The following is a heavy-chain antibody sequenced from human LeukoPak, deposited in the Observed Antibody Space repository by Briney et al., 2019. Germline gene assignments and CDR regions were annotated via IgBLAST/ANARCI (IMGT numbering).Heavy chain of an antibody. J-gene: IGHJ4*02. CDR2: INHSGST. CDR1: GYSISSGYY. CDR3: ARGLSGSYSY. V-gene: IGHV4-38-2*02. Sequence: ASETLSLTCTVSGYSISSGYYWSWIRQPPGKGLEWIGEINHSGSTNYNPSLKSRVTISVDTSKNQFSLKLSSVTAADTAVYYCARGLSGSYSYWGQGTLVTVSS. D-gene: IGHD1-26*01.